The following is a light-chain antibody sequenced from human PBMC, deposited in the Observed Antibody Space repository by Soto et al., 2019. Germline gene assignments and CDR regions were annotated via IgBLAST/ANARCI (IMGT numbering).Light chain of an antibody. Sequence: QSVLTQPTSVSGSSGQSITISCTGTSSDVGAYNYVSWYQQHPGKAPKLMIYEVSSRPSGVSNRFSGSKSGNTASLTISGLQAEDEADYYCASYTSSSTWVFGGGTKLTV. J-gene: IGLJ3*02. CDR1: SSDVGAYNY. V-gene: IGLV2-14*01. CDR3: ASYTSSSTWV. CDR2: EVS.